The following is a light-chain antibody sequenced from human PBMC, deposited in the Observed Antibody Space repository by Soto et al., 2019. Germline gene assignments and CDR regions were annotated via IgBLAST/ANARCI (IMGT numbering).Light chain of an antibody. V-gene: IGKV1-5*03. CDR3: QQSYSTPPT. Sequence: DIQMTQSPSTLSASVGDRVTITCRASQSISDWLAWYQQTPGKAPKLLIYKASSLESGVPSRFSGSGSGTDFTLTISSLQLEDFATYYCQQSYSTPPTFGQGTKVAIK. J-gene: IGKJ1*01. CDR1: QSISDW. CDR2: KAS.